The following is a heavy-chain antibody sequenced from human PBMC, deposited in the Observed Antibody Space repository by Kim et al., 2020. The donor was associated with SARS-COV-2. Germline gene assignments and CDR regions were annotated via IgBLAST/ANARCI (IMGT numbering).Heavy chain of an antibody. CDR1: GGSISSSSYY. J-gene: IGHJ2*01. D-gene: IGHD6-13*01. CDR2: IYYSGST. CDR3: ARHDSSSWDGWYFDL. Sequence: SETLSLTCTVSGGSISSSSYYWGWIRQPPGKGLEWIGSIYYSGSTYYNPSLKSRVTISVDTSKNQFSLKLSSVTAADTAVYYCARHDSSSWDGWYFDLWGRGTLVTVSS. V-gene: IGHV4-39*01.